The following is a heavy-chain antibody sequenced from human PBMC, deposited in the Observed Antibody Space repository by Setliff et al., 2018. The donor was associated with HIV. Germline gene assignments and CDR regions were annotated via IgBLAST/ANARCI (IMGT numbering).Heavy chain of an antibody. V-gene: IGHV1-24*01. Sequence: GASVKVSCKVSGYTLSELSMHWVRQAPGKGLEWMGGFDPEDVETIYAEKFQGRVTMTEDTSTDTAYMELSSLTSEDTAVYYCARDMNRRSYSDTSPHDYWGQGTPVTVSS. CDR2: FDPEDVET. J-gene: IGHJ4*02. CDR1: GYTLSELS. CDR3: ARDMNRRSYSDTSPHDY. D-gene: IGHD3-22*01.